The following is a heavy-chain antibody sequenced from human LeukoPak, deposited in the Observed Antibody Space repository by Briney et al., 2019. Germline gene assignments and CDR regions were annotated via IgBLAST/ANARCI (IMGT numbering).Heavy chain of an antibody. V-gene: IGHV4-39*01. Sequence: SETLSLTCTVSGGSISSSSYYWGWIRQPPGKGLEWIGSIYYSGSTYYNPSLKSRVTISVDTSKNQFSLKLSSVTAADTAVYYRARIHYYGSGSYIDYWGQGTLVTVSS. CDR2: IYYSGST. CDR3: ARIHYYGSGSYIDY. D-gene: IGHD3-10*01. CDR1: GGSISSSSYY. J-gene: IGHJ4*02.